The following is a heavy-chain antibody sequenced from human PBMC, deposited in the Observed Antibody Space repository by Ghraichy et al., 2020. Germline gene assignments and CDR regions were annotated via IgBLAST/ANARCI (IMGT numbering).Heavy chain of an antibody. CDR2: IWANEKGI. CDR3: VRDGSYYSGRAFDV. CDR1: GFTFSRFG. V-gene: IGHV3-33*07. J-gene: IGHJ3*01. Sequence: GGSLRLSCAASGFTFSRFGMAWVRQVPDKGLEWVALIWANEKGIDYKDSVKGRFTISRDNSKNTVFLQMNTLAAEDTAMYYCVRDGSYYSGRAFDVWGQGTMVTVSS. D-gene: IGHD5-18*01.